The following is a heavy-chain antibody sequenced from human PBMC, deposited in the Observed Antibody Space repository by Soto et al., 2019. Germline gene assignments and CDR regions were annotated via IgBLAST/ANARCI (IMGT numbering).Heavy chain of an antibody. D-gene: IGHD6-6*01. CDR1: GFSFSDNY. J-gene: IGHJ4*02. Sequence: EVQLVESGGGLVQPGGSLRISCAASGFSFSDNYMDWVRQAPGKGLEWVGRTRNKVYSYTTVYAASLRGRFTISRGDSGDARYLQMGSLKTDDTAVYYCVTSIPSSNSSGCDSCGQGTLVTVSS. CDR3: VTSIPSSNSSGCDS. CDR2: TRNKVYSYTT. V-gene: IGHV3-72*01.